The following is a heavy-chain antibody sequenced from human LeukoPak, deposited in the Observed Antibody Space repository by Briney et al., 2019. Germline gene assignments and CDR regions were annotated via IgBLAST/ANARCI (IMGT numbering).Heavy chain of an antibody. V-gene: IGHV4-34*01. D-gene: IGHD3-3*02. CDR2: INHSGST. J-gene: IGHJ6*03. Sequence: PSETLSLTCAVYGGSFSDYSWTWIRQSPGKGLEWIGEINHSGSTNYNPSLKSRIALAVDPSKNQFSLKLSSVTAADTAVYYCARAFYPGYYSYMAVWGKGTTVTVSS. CDR1: GGSFSDYS. CDR3: ARAFYPGYYSYMAV.